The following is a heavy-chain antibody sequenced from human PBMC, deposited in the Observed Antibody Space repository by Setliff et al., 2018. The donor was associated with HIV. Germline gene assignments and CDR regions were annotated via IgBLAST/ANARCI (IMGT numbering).Heavy chain of an antibody. V-gene: IGHV1-18*01. CDR1: GYTFTNFG. D-gene: IGHD2-2*01. Sequence: GASVKVSCKASGYTFTNFGISWVRQAPGQGLEWMGWISAYNGNTNYAQKLQGRVTMTTDTSTSTAYMELRSLRSDDTAVYYCARDPFCSSTSCDAVGGMDVWGQGTTVTVSS. J-gene: IGHJ6*02. CDR2: ISAYNGNT. CDR3: ARDPFCSSTSCDAVGGMDV.